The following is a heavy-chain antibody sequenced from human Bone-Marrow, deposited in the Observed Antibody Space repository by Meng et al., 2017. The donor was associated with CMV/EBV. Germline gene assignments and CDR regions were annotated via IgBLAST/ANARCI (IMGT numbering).Heavy chain of an antibody. V-gene: IGHV3-74*01. D-gene: IGHD2-15*01. CDR1: GFTFSSYW. CDR2: IKSDGSSE. Sequence: GEYLKISCAASGFTFSSYWMHWVRQVPGKGLVWVSRIKSDGSSEHYADSVKGRFTISRDNAKNTLDLQMNSLRVEDTAVYYCASELAKGYWGRGTLVTVSS. J-gene: IGHJ4*02. CDR3: ASELAKGY.